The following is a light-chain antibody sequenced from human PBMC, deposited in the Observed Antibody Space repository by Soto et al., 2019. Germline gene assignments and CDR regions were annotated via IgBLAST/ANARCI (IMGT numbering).Light chain of an antibody. V-gene: IGKV3-15*01. J-gene: IGKJ1*01. CDR1: LSVSNN. CDR2: GAS. Sequence: EILMTQSPATLSVSPGERATLSCRTSLSVSNNLAWYQQRPGQAPRLLIFGASTRATGIPARFRGSGSGTDFTLTITGLQSDDFSVSYCLHDNYWLSWTFGPGTKVES. CDR3: LHDNYWLSWT.